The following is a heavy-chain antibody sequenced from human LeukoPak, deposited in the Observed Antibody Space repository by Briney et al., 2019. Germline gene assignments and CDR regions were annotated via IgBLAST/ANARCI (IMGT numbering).Heavy chain of an antibody. D-gene: IGHD6-19*01. Sequence: GGSLRLSCAVSGLTFSNAWMSWDRQAPGKGLEWVGRIKTKTDGGTTDYAAPVKGRFTISREDSKNTVYLQMNSLKTEDTAVYYCSTGEWLVLDYWGQGTLVTVSS. CDR2: IKTKTDGGTT. CDR1: GLTFSNAW. V-gene: IGHV3-15*01. CDR3: STGEWLVLDY. J-gene: IGHJ4*02.